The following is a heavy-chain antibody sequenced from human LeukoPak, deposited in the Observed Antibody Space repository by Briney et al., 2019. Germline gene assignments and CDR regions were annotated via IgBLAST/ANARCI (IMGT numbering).Heavy chain of an antibody. CDR1: GGSISTYY. CDR2: IYYSGST. CDR3: ARSFSPNYYDLLDY. V-gene: IGHV4-59*01. J-gene: IGHJ4*02. D-gene: IGHD3-22*01. Sequence: PSETLSLTCTVSGGSISTYYWSWIRQPPGKGLEWIGYIYYSGSTNYNPSLKSRVTTSLDTSKNQFSLKLNSVTAADTAMYYCARSFSPNYYDLLDYWGQGTLVTVSS.